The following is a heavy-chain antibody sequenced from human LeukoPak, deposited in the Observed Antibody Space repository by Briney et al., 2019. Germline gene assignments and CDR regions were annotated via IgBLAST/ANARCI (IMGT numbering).Heavy chain of an antibody. J-gene: IGHJ4*02. D-gene: IGHD6-19*01. V-gene: IGHV3-7*01. CDR2: IKQDSSAT. Sequence: GGSLRLSCAASGFNLGNNYMTWVRQAPGKGLEWVANIKQDSSATAYVDSVRGRFTISRDNARNSLYLQMNSLRAEDTAVYYCARWSYSSGWYIDNWGQGTLVTVSS. CDR3: ARWSYSSGWYIDN. CDR1: GFNLGNNY.